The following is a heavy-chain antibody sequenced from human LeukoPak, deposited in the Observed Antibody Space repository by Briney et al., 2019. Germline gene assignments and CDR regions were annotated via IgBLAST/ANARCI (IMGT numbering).Heavy chain of an antibody. D-gene: IGHD3-10*01. V-gene: IGHV3-30*18. Sequence: GGSLRLSCAASGFTFSSYGMHWVRQAPGKGLEWVAVISYDGSNKYYADSVKGRFTISGDNSKNMLYLQMNSLRAEDTAVYYCAKGRPYPAVGSSHFDYWGQGTLVTVSS. CDR1: GFTFSSYG. CDR2: ISYDGSNK. J-gene: IGHJ4*02. CDR3: AKGRPYPAVGSSHFDY.